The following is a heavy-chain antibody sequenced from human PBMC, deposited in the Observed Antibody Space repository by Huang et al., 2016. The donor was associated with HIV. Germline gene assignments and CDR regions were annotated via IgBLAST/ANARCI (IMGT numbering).Heavy chain of an antibody. Sequence: EVQLEESGGALVKPGGSLSLSCAATGFLFTTFTMHWVRQGPGKGLGWVSPISGSGSSIYYADAVKGRFTISRDNTKKSLYLQMSSLSVDDTAFYFCARGGPVGYFNLWGHGTLVSVSS. V-gene: IGHV3-21*01. J-gene: IGHJ4*03. D-gene: IGHD2-15*01. CDR3: ARGGPVGYFNL. CDR2: ISGSGSSI. CDR1: GFLFTTFT.